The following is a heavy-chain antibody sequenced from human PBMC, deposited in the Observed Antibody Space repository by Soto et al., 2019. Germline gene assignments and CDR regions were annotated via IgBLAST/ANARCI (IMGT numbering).Heavy chain of an antibody. D-gene: IGHD3-10*01. CDR3: ARLTYYYGSGSSNWFDP. J-gene: IGHJ5*02. Sequence: SETLSLTCTVFGGSISSGDYYWGWIRQPPGKGLEWIGSIYYSGSTYYNPSLKSRVTISVDTSKNQFSLKLSSVTAADTAVYYCARLTYYYGSGSSNWFDPWGQGTLVTVSS. CDR2: IYYSGST. V-gene: IGHV4-39*01. CDR1: GGSISSGDYY.